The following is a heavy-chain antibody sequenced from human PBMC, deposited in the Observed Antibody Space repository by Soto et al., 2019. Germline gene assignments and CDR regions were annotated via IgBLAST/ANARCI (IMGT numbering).Heavy chain of an antibody. V-gene: IGHV1-2*02. CDR1: GYTFTDFY. CDR2: INPKTGDT. Sequence: QEQLVQSGTEVKKPGASVTVSCKSSGYTFTDFYLHWLRQAPGQGLEWVGWINPKTGDTKSSQTFQGRVTMSRDTSVSTAYIDLTSLTSDDTAMHYCATGTNGTTGWYHPWGQGTRVTVSS. J-gene: IGHJ5*02. CDR3: ATGTNGTTGWYHP. D-gene: IGHD1-1*01.